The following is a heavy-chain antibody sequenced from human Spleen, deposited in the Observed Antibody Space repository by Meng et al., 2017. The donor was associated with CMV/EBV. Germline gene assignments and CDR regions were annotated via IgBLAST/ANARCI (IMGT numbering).Heavy chain of an antibody. D-gene: IGHD2-2*01. CDR3: AGTGSGHIVPAAPDY. J-gene: IGHJ4*02. Sequence: QGHLQVSGPGPVKPSATLSLTCTVSGGSIIIYYWSWIRQPAGKGLEWIGRIYTSGSTNYNPSLKSRVTMSVDTSKNQFSLKLSSVTAADTAVYYCAGTGSGHIVPAAPDYWGQGTLVTVSS. CDR2: IYTSGST. V-gene: IGHV4-4*07. CDR1: GGSIIIYY.